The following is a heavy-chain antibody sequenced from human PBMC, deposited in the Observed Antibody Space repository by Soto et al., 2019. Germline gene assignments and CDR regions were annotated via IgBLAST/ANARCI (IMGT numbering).Heavy chain of an antibody. CDR3: ARDKDLGGAVAGTFSDY. J-gene: IGHJ4*02. D-gene: IGHD6-19*01. Sequence: ASVKVSCKASGYTFTSYAMNWVRQAPGQGLEWMGWINTNTGNPTYAQGFTGRFVFSLDTSVSTAYLQISSLKAEDTAVYYCARDKDLGGAVAGTFSDYWGQGTLVTVSS. CDR2: INTNTGNP. V-gene: IGHV7-4-1*02. CDR1: GYTFTSYA.